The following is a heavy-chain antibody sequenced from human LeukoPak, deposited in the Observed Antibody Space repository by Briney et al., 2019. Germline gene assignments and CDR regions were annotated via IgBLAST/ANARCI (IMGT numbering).Heavy chain of an antibody. CDR1: GYTFTSYD. CDR3: ARGTAYWGYDY. J-gene: IGHJ4*02. Sequence: GASVKVSCKASGYTFTSYDINWVRQATGQGFEWIGWMSPNSGNTGYAQKFQGRVTMTRSTSMSTAYMELSSLRSEDTAVYYCARGTAYWGYDYWGQGTLVTVSS. CDR2: MSPNSGNT. D-gene: IGHD7-27*01. V-gene: IGHV1-8*01.